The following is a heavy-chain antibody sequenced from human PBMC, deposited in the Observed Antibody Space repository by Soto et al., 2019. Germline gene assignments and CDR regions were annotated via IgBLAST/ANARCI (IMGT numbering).Heavy chain of an antibody. CDR3: SRSLAIDFDS. CDR1: GFTFSDYA. V-gene: IGHV3-49*03. Sequence: GGSLRLSCTASGFTFSDYAMSWFRQAPGKGLEWVGFIRNKAYGGTTDYAASVKGRFTISRDDSRKIVYLQMSRLKIEDTAVYYCSRSLAIDFDSWGQGTLVTVSS. J-gene: IGHJ4*02. CDR2: IRNKAYGGTT.